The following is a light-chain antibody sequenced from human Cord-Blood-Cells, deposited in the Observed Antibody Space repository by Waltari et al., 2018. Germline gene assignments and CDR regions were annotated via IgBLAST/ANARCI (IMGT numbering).Light chain of an antibody. Sequence: DIVMTQSPDSLAVSLGERATINCKSSQSVLYSSNNKNYLAWYQQKPGQPPKLLIYWASTRESGVPDLFSGSGSATYFTLTISSLQAEDVAVYYCQEYYSTPYTFGQGTKLEIK. CDR1: QSVLYSSNNKNY. CDR3: QEYYSTPYT. J-gene: IGKJ2*01. CDR2: WAS. V-gene: IGKV4-1*01.